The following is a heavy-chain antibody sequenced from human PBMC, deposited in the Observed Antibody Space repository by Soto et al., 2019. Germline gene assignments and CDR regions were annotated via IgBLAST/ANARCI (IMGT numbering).Heavy chain of an antibody. CDR2: INPSGGST. CDR1: GGTFSSYA. D-gene: IGHD3-10*01. Sequence: ASVKVSCKASGGTFSSYAISWVRQAPGQGLEWMGIINPSGGSTSYAQKFQGRVTMTRDTSTSTVYMELSSLRSEDTAVYYCARDYGSGNYYGMDVWGQGTTVTVSS. CDR3: ARDYGSGNYYGMDV. J-gene: IGHJ6*02. V-gene: IGHV1-46*01.